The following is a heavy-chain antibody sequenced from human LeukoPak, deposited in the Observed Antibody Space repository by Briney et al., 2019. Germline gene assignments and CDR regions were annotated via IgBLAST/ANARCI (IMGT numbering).Heavy chain of an antibody. CDR3: ARTVLRYFRKPWGY. V-gene: IGHV1-8*01. Sequence: ASVKVSCKASGYTFTSYDINWVRQPTGQGLEWMGWMNPNSGNTGYAQKFQGRVNMTRNTYISTAYMELSSLRSEDGGVYYCARTVLRYFRKPWGYWGRGPLVTVSS. D-gene: IGHD3-9*01. CDR2: MNPNSGNT. J-gene: IGHJ4*02. CDR1: GYTFTSYD.